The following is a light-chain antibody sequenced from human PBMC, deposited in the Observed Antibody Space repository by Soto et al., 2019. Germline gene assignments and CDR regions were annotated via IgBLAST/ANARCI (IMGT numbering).Light chain of an antibody. CDR3: QQSYSTLT. CDR1: QSISSY. CDR2: AAS. Sequence: DIQMTQSPFFLSASVGDRVTITCRASQSISSYLNWYQQKPGKAPKLLIYAASSLQSGVPSRFSGSGSGTDFTLTISSLQPEDFATYYCQQSYSTLTFGGGAMVDIK. V-gene: IGKV1-39*01. J-gene: IGKJ4*01.